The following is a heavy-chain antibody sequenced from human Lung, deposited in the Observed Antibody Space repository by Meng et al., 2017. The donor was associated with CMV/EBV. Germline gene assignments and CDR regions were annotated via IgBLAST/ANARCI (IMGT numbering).Heavy chain of an antibody. CDR3: AKGLFDP. J-gene: IGHJ5*02. CDR2: ISASGDST. V-gene: IGHV3-23*01. CDR1: GFTFSTYA. Sequence: GESXKISCAASGFTFSTYAMRWVRQAPGKGLAWASSISASGDSTYYADSVKGRFTISRDNSKNTLYLQMNTLRVEDTAIYYCAKGLFDPWGQGTLVTVSS.